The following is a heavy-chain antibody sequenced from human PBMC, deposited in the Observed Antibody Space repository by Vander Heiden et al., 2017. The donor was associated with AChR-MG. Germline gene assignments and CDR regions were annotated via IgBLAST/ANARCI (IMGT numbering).Heavy chain of an antibody. D-gene: IGHD1-26*01. V-gene: IGHV4-39*01. CDR1: GGSISSSSYY. J-gene: IGHJ3*02. CDR3: ASPSGSYYDFDI. Sequence: QLQLQESGPGLVKPSETLSLTCTVSGGSISSSSYYWGWIRQPPGKGLEWIGSIYYSGSTYYNPSLKSRVTISVDTSKNQFSLKLSSVTAADTAVYYCASPSGSYYDFDIWGQGTMVTVSS. CDR2: IYYSGST.